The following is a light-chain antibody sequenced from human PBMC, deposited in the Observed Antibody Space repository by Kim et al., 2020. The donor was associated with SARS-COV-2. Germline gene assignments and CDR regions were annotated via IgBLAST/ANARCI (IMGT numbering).Light chain of an antibody. CDR3: QQYRSSPWT. V-gene: IGKV3-20*01. J-gene: IGKJ1*01. Sequence: STGERATLSCRASQTFSSNYVAWYRQRPGQAPRLLMYGASSRAAGVPDRFSGSGSGTDFTLTINRLGPEDFAVYYCQQYRSSPWTFGPGTKVEIK. CDR1: QTFSSNY. CDR2: GAS.